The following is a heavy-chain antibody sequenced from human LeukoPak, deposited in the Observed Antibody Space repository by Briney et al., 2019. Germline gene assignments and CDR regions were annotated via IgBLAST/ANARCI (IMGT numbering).Heavy chain of an antibody. CDR3: ARRRHYYGSGSKDYYYYMDV. CDR2: ISAYHGNT. V-gene: IGHV1-18*01. J-gene: IGHJ6*03. CDR1: GFTFTSSA. Sequence: RASVKVSCKASGFTFTSSAMQWVRQAPGQGLEWMGWISAYHGNTNYSQKLQGRVTMTTDTSTSTAYMELRSLRSDDTAVYYCARRRHYYGSGSKDYYYYMDVWGKGTTVTVSS. D-gene: IGHD3-10*01.